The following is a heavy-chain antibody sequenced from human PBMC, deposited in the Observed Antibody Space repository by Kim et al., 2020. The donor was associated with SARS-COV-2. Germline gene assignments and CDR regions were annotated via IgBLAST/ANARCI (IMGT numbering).Heavy chain of an antibody. CDR1: GFTFDDYA. D-gene: IGHD6-13*01. CDR2: ISWNSGSI. J-gene: IGHJ4*02. CDR3: AKEKRAAGTYYFDY. Sequence: GGSLRLSCAASGFTFDDYAMHWVRQAPGKGLEWVSGISWNSGSIGYADSVKGRFTISRDNAKNSLYLQMNSLRAEDTALYYCAKEKRAAGTYYFDYWGQGTLVTVSS. V-gene: IGHV3-9*01.